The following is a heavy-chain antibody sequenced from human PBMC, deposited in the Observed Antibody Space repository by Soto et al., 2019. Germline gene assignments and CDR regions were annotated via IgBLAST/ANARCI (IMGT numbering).Heavy chain of an antibody. Sequence: VQLVESGGGVVQPGRSLRLSCAASGFTFSSYGMHWVRQAPGKGLEWVAVISYDGSNKYYADSVKGRFTISRDNSKNTLYLQMNSLGAEDTAVYYCAKDHVTIFGVVIGPLDYWGQGTLVTVSS. CDR3: AKDHVTIFGVVIGPLDY. V-gene: IGHV3-30*18. CDR2: ISYDGSNK. D-gene: IGHD3-3*01. CDR1: GFTFSSYG. J-gene: IGHJ4*02.